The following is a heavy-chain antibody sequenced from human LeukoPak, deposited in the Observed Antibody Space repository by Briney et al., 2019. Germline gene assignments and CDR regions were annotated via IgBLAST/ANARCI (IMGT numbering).Heavy chain of an antibody. CDR1: GFTFSSYG. Sequence: PGGSLRLSCAASGFTFSSYGMNWVRQAPGKGLEWVAFIRYDGSYKYYADPVKGRFTISRDNSENTLYLQMNSLRAEDTAVYYCAKGGNYDILSSYYDFDYWGQGTQVTVSS. CDR3: AKGGNYDILSSYYDFDY. V-gene: IGHV3-30*02. J-gene: IGHJ4*02. D-gene: IGHD3-9*01. CDR2: IRYDGSYK.